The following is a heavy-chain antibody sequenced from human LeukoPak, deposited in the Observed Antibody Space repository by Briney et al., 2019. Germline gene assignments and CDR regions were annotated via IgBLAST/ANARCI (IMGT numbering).Heavy chain of an antibody. Sequence: GGSLRLSCAASGFTVSSNYMGWVRQAPGKGLEWVSVIYSGGSTYYADSVKGRFTISRDNSKNTLYLQMNSLRAEDTAVYYCARGERRYYYDSSGYYNWGQGTLVTVSS. CDR3: ARGERRYYYDSSGYYN. D-gene: IGHD3-22*01. CDR2: IYSGGST. V-gene: IGHV3-66*01. CDR1: GFTVSSNY. J-gene: IGHJ4*02.